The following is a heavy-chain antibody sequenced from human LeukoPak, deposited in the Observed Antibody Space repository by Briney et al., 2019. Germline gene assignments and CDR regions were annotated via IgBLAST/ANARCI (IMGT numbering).Heavy chain of an antibody. J-gene: IGHJ4*02. CDR1: GFTFSSYS. Sequence: GGSLRLSCATSGFTFSSYSMNWVRQAPGKGLEWVSSISSSSSYIYYADSVKGRFTISRDNAKNSLYLQMNSLRAEDTAVYYCARDRGLVGGSDYWGQGTLVTVSS. V-gene: IGHV3-21*01. CDR3: ARDRGLVGGSDY. D-gene: IGHD3/OR15-3a*01. CDR2: ISSSSSYI.